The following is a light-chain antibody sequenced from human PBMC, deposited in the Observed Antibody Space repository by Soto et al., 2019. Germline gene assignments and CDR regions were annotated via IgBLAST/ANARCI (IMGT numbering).Light chain of an antibody. V-gene: IGKV3-15*01. CDR2: DTS. CDR1: QFVSSR. CDR3: QEYIQWPPGM. Sequence: DIVVTQSPATLSASPGERVTLSCRASQFVSSRLACCQQRPGQVPRLLIYDTSTRAPGISARFSGSGSGTEFTLTISSLQSEDFAVYYCQEYIQWPPGMFGPGTTVDIK. J-gene: IGKJ1*01.